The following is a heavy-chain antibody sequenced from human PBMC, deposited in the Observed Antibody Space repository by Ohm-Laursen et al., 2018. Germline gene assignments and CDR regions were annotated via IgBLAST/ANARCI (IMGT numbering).Heavy chain of an antibody. D-gene: IGHD1-26*01. CDR2: IKSTDDTR. Sequence: ASVKVSCKASGYSFNSNHMQWLRQAPGQGLEWMGIIKSTDDTRTYAQKFQGRVTMTKDRSTSTVYMELSRLRSDDTAVYYCAPVVREAGGSYGYWGQGTLVTVSS. CDR3: APVVREAGGSYGY. V-gene: IGHV1-46*02. CDR1: GYSFNSNH. J-gene: IGHJ4*02.